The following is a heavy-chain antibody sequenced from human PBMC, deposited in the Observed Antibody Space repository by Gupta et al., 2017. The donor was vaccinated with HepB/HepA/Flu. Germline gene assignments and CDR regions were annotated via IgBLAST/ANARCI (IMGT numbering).Heavy chain of an antibody. CDR3: ARVVNGELFLPRNAFDI. Sequence: EVQLVESGGGLVQPGGSLRLSCAASGFTFSSYEMNWVRQAPGKGLEWVSYISSSGSTIYYADSVKGRFTISRDNAKNSLYLQMNSLRAEDTAVYYCARVVNGELFLPRNAFDIWGQGTMVTVSS. V-gene: IGHV3-48*03. CDR2: ISSSGSTI. CDR1: GFTFSSYE. J-gene: IGHJ3*02. D-gene: IGHD3-10*01.